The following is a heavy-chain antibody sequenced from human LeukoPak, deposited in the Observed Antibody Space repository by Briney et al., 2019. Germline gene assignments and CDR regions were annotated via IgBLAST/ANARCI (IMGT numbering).Heavy chain of an antibody. Sequence: SVKVSCKASGGTFSSYAISWVRQAPGQGLEWMGGIIPIFGTANYAQKFQGRVTITTDEPTSTAYMELSSLRSEDTAVYYCARDSDQDWYFDLWGRGTLVTVSS. J-gene: IGHJ2*01. V-gene: IGHV1-69*05. D-gene: IGHD2-2*01. CDR1: GGTFSSYA. CDR2: IIPIFGTA. CDR3: ARDSDQDWYFDL.